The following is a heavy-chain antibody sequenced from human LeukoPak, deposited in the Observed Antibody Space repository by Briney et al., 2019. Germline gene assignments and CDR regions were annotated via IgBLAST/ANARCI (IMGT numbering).Heavy chain of an antibody. D-gene: IGHD3-3*01. V-gene: IGHV4-34*01. Sequence: PSETLSLTCAVYGGSFSGYYWSWIRQPPGKGLEWIGEINHSGSTNYNPSLKSRVTISVDTSKNQFSLKLSSVTAADTAVYHCARRGSYDFWSGYYINWFDPWGQGTPVTVSS. CDR1: GGSFSGYY. J-gene: IGHJ5*02. CDR3: ARRGSYDFWSGYYINWFDP. CDR2: INHSGST.